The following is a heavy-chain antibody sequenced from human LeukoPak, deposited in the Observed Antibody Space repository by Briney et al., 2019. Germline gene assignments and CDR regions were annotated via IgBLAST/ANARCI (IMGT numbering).Heavy chain of an antibody. J-gene: IGHJ5*02. CDR2: IRYDGSNK. CDR3: ARNREDNYGYGAMVCNWFDP. CDR1: GFTFSSYG. Sequence: EPGGSLRLSCAASGFTFSSYGMHWVRQAPGKGLEWVAFIRYDGSNKYYADSVKGRFTISRDNSKNTLYLQMNSLRAEDTALYHCARNREDNYGYGAMVCNWFDPWGQGTLVTVSS. V-gene: IGHV3-30*02. D-gene: IGHD5-18*01.